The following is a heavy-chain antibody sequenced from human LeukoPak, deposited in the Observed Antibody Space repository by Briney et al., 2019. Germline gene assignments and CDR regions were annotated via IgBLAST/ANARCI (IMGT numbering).Heavy chain of an antibody. V-gene: IGHV4-59*08. J-gene: IGHJ4*02. CDR3: ARILGGGWNYFDY. CDR2: IYYSGST. Sequence: SETLSLTCTVSGGSISNYYWSWIRQPPGKGLEWIGYIYYSGSTNYNPSLKSRVTMSVDTSKNQFSLKLSSVTAADTAVYYCARILGGGWNYFDYWGQGTLVTVSS. D-gene: IGHD6-19*01. CDR1: GGSISNYY.